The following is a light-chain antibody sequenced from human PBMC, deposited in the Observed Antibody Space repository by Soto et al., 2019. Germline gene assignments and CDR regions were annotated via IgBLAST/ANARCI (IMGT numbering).Light chain of an antibody. CDR2: DAS. V-gene: IGKV1-5*01. CDR1: QNINRL. CDR3: QQHYIHWT. Sequence: IHLTQSPSFLSASVVDRVTITCRASQNINRLLARYQQKPGKAPQLLIYDASTLESGVPSRFSGSGSGTEFTLSISSLQPDDFATYYCQQHYIHWTFGQGTKV. J-gene: IGKJ1*01.